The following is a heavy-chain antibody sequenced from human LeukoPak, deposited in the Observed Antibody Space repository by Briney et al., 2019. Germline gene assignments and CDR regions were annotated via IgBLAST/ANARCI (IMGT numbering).Heavy chain of an antibody. CDR2: IYSSGST. J-gene: IGHJ4*02. Sequence: SETLSLTCSVSGDSISSARNYWGWIRQSPGKGLEWLASIYSSGSTHSNPSLKSRDSISIDTSKNQFSLKLYSVTASDAAIYYCARHLSGTTMAHYFDFWGQGTLVTVSS. CDR3: ARHLSGTTMAHYFDF. CDR1: GDSISSARNY. D-gene: IGHD1-1*01. V-gene: IGHV4-39*01.